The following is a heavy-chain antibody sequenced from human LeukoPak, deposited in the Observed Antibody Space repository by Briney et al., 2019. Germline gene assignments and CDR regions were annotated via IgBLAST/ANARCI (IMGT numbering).Heavy chain of an antibody. Sequence: GASVKVSCKASGYTFTSYDINWVRQATGQGLEWMGWMNPNSGNTGYAQKFQGRVTITADESTSTAYMDLSSLRSEDTAVYYCARDVGTGYYYGSGSLNWFDPWGQGTLVTVSS. CDR2: MNPNSGNT. D-gene: IGHD3-10*01. CDR3: ARDVGTGYYYGSGSLNWFDP. V-gene: IGHV1-8*01. J-gene: IGHJ5*02. CDR1: GYTFTSYD.